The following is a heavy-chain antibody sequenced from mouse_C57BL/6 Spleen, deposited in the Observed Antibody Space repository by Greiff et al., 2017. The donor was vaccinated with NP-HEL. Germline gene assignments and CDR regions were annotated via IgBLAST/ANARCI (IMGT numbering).Heavy chain of an antibody. CDR2: IDPSDSET. CDR3: ARDYGSSLSSWCAY. Sequence: QVQLQQPGAELVRPGSSVKLSCKASGYTFTSYWMHWVKQRPIQGLEWIGNIDPSDSETHYNQKFKDKATLTVDKSSSTAYMQLSSLTSEDSAVYYCARDYGSSLSSWCAYWGQGTLVTVSA. CDR1: GYTFTSYW. V-gene: IGHV1-52*01. J-gene: IGHJ3*01. D-gene: IGHD1-1*01.